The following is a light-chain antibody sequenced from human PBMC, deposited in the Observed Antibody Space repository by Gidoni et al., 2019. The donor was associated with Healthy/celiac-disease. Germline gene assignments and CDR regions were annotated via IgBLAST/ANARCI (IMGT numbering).Light chain of an antibody. Sequence: DIVMTQSPLSLPVTPGEPASISCRSSQSLPHRNGYNYLDWYLQKPGQSPQLLIYLGSNRASGVPDRFSGSGSGTDFTLKISRVEAEDVGVYYCMQALQTPPWTFGQGTKLEIK. CDR3: MQALQTPPWT. J-gene: IGKJ2*01. V-gene: IGKV2-28*01. CDR1: QSLPHRNGYNY. CDR2: LGS.